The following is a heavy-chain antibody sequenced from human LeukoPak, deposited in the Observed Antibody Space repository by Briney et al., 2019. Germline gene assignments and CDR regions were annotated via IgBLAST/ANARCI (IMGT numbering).Heavy chain of an antibody. CDR1: GFTFNSYE. Sequence: PGGSLRLSCAASGFTFNSYEMIWVRQAPGKGLEWVSSISGSGRTIYIADSVKGRFNISRDSAKNSLYLHMNTLRVEDTALYYCARGGGSITMPHWGQGTLVTVSS. J-gene: IGHJ4*02. CDR2: ISGSGRTI. V-gene: IGHV3-48*03. CDR3: ARGGGSITMPH. D-gene: IGHD3-10*01.